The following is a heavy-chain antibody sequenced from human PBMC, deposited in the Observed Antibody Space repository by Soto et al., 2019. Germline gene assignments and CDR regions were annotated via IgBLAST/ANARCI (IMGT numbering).Heavy chain of an antibody. CDR3: ERVSYYDSSGYSDYYYGMDV. Sequence: ASVKVSCKASGYTFTGYYMHWVRQAPGQGLEWLGWINPNSGGTNYAQKFQGRVTMTRDTSISTAYMELSRLRSDDTAVYYCERVSYYDSSGYSDYYYGMDVWGQGTTVTVSS. J-gene: IGHJ6*02. V-gene: IGHV1-2*02. D-gene: IGHD3-22*01. CDR2: INPNSGGT. CDR1: GYTFTGYY.